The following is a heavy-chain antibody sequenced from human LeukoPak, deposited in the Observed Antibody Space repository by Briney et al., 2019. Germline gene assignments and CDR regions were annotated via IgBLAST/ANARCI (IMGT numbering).Heavy chain of an antibody. J-gene: IGHJ3*02. CDR1: SDSINSGNYY. CDR3: AREVGGSDAFDI. CDR2: IYSSGST. V-gene: IGHV4-61*02. D-gene: IGHD3-16*01. Sequence: PSQTLSLTCTVSSDSINSGNYYWNWIRQPAGKGLEWIGRIYSSGSTNYNPSLKSRVTISVDTSKNQFSLKLSSATAADTAVYYCAREVGGSDAFDIWGQGTMVTVSS.